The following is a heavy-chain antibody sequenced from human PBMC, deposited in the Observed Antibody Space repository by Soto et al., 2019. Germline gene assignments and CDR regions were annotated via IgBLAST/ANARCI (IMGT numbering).Heavy chain of an antibody. J-gene: IGHJ4*02. V-gene: IGHV3-23*01. CDR1: GFTFSSYA. CDR3: ARNVRSNLADY. Sequence: EVQLLESGGDLVQPGGSLRLSCAASGFTFSSYAMTWVRQAPGKGLEWVSGISGSGGNTYYADSVKGRFTISRDNSKNTLYLQMNSLGAEDTAIYHWARNVRSNLADYWGQGTLVTASS. CDR2: ISGSGGNT. D-gene: IGHD3-3*02.